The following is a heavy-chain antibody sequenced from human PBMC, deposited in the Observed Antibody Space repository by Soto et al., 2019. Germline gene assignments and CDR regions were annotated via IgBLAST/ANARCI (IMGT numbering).Heavy chain of an antibody. J-gene: IGHJ6*02. V-gene: IGHV5-10-1*01. CDR2: IDPSDSYT. CDR1: GYSFTSYW. Sequence: PGESLKIFCKGSGYSFTSYWISWVRQMPGKGLEWMGRIDPSDSYTNYSPSFQGHVTNSADKSISTAYLQWSSLKASDTAMYYCASTVTTNGWYGMDVWGHGTTVTVSS. D-gene: IGHD4-4*01. CDR3: ASTVTTNGWYGMDV.